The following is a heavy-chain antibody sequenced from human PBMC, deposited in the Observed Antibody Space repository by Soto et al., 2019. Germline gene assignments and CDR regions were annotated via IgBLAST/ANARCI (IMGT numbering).Heavy chain of an antibody. CDR3: ARGRVAVAPLDY. CDR2: IDPSDSYT. CDR1: GYNFTSYW. Sequence: PXESLKISCKGSGYNFTSYWIDWVRQMPEKGLEWMGRIDPSDSYTNYSPSFQGHVTISADKTISTAYLQWSSLKASDTAMYYCARGRVAVAPLDYWGQGTLVTVSS. J-gene: IGHJ4*02. D-gene: IGHD6-19*01. V-gene: IGHV5-10-1*01.